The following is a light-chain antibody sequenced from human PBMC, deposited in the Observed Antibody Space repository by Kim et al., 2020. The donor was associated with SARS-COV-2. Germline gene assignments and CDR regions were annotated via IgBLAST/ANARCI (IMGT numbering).Light chain of an antibody. CDR1: SSNNGAGYN. CDR3: QSYDSSLSGDVV. J-gene: IGLJ2*01. CDR2: GNS. Sequence: VTITGTGSSSNNGAGYNVHWYQQLPGTAPTLLIFGNSNRPSGVPDRFSGSKSGTSASLAITGLQAEDEADYYCQSYDSSLSGDVVFGGGTQLTVL. V-gene: IGLV1-40*01.